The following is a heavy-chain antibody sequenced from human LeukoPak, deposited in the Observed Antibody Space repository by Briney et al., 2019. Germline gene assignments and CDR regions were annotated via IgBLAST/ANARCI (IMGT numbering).Heavy chain of an antibody. V-gene: IGHV4-34*01. J-gene: IGHJ4*02. CDR3: ARADSSSWYPSFDY. CDR2: INHSGST. Sequence: SETLSLTCAVYGGSFSGYYWSWIRQPPGKGLEWIGEINHSGSTNYNPSLKSRATISVDTSKNQFSRKLSSVTAADTAVYYCARADSSSWYPSFDYWGQGTLVTVSP. D-gene: IGHD6-13*01. CDR1: GGSFSGYY.